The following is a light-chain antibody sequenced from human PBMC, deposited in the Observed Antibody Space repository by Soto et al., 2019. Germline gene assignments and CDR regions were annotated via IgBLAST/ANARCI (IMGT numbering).Light chain of an antibody. V-gene: IGKV1-27*01. CDR1: QGIRNS. J-gene: IGKJ1*01. CDR3: LKYYSAPWT. Sequence: DIQVTQSPSSLSASVGDRVIITCRASQGIRNSLAWYQQKPGKVPNLLIYAASTLQSGVPFRISVSRSGTDFTLTISSLQPEDVATYYCLKYYSAPWTFGQGTKVDIK. CDR2: AAS.